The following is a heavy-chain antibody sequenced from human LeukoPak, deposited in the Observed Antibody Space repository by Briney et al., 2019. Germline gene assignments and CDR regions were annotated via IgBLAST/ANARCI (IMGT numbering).Heavy chain of an antibody. CDR1: GFIFSHHG. Sequence: GGSLRLSCATSGFIFSHHGMNWVRQAPGKGLEWVAATSSSDAGTYHADSVRGRFTISRDNAKNTLYLQMNSLRVEDTAVYYCAREVPKGAVAGPFDYWGQGTLVTVSS. CDR3: AREVPKGAVAGPFDY. D-gene: IGHD6-19*01. V-gene: IGHV3-23*01. J-gene: IGHJ4*02. CDR2: TSSSDAGT.